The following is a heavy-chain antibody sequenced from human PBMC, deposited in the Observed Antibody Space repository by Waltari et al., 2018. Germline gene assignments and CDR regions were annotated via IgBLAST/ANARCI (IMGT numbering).Heavy chain of an antibody. CDR3: ERDPEAVAGPPHLLLRY. J-gene: IGHJ4*02. D-gene: IGHD6-19*01. Sequence: VQLVQSGAEVKKPGASGKVSCKASGYTFTGYYMLWVRQPPGQGLESRGWIKPNRRITNYEQKVQGKVTMTRDRSISSAYMARSRLKSDETAVYYCERDPEAVAGPPHLLLRYWGQGTLVTVSS. CDR1: GYTFTGYY. V-gene: IGHV1-2*02. CDR2: IKPNRRIT.